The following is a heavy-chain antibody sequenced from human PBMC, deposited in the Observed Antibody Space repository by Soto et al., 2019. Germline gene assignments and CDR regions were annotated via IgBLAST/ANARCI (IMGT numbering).Heavy chain of an antibody. J-gene: IGHJ4*02. CDR3: ARVYHDSSGYELYYFDY. CDR2: INHSGST. Sequence: SETLSLTCAVYGGSFSGYYWSWIRQPPGKGLEWIGEINHSGSTNYNPSLKSRVTISVDTSKNQFSLKLSSVTAADTAVYYCARVYHDSSGYELYYFDYWGQGTLVTVSS. CDR1: GGSFSGYY. D-gene: IGHD3-22*01. V-gene: IGHV4-34*01.